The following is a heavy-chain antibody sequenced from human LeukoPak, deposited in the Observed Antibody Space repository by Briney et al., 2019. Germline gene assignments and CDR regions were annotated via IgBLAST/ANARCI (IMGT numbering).Heavy chain of an antibody. CDR1: GFTFSHYG. V-gene: IGHV3-33*06. CDR3: AKDAQRGFDYSNSLQN. J-gene: IGHJ1*01. D-gene: IGHD4-11*01. Sequence: GGSLRLSCAASGFTFSHYGMHWVRQTPGPGLEWVAVIWSDGSDKYYAKSVKGRFTISRDNSKNSLFLQMNSLRAEDTAVYYCAKDAQRGFDYSNSLQNWGQGILVTVSS. CDR2: IWSDGSDK.